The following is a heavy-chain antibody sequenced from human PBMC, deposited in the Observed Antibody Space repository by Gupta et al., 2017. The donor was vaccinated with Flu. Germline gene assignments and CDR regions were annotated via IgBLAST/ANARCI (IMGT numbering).Heavy chain of an antibody. CDR2: IYYSGST. V-gene: IGHV4-39*01. D-gene: IGHD6-13*01. CDR3: ARLAAAGAS. CDR1: GGSIRSSDYY. J-gene: IGHJ5*02. Sequence: QLQLQESGPGLVKPSETLYLTCTVSGGSIRSSDYYRGWIRQPPGKGLEWIGNIYYSGSTSYNPSLKSRVTISVDTSKNQFSLKLSSVTAADTALYYCARLAAAGASWGQGTLVTVSS.